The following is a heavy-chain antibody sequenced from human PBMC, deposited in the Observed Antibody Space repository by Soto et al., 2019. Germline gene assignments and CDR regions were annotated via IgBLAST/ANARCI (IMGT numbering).Heavy chain of an antibody. V-gene: IGHV3-23*01. CDR2: ITGSGGST. Sequence: GGSLRPSGAASGFTCINYAMSWVRQAPGKGLEWVADITGSGGSTNYAESVKGRFTISRDNSKNTLFLQMNSLRAEDTAVYYCAKDNGHTTGWFSDYWGQGTLVTVSS. CDR1: GFTCINYA. D-gene: IGHD6-19*01. CDR3: AKDNGHTTGWFSDY. J-gene: IGHJ4*02.